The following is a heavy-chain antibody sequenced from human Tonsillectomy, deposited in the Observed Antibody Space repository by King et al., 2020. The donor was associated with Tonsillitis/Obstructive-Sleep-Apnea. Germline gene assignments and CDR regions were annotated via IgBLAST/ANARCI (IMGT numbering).Heavy chain of an antibody. D-gene: IGHD1-26*01. Sequence: VQLKQSGPGLVKPSQTLSLTCAISGDSVSSNSAAWNWIRQSPSRGLEWLGRTYYRSKWYHDYAVSVKSRLTINPDTSKNQFSLQLNSVTPEDTAVYYSARDRSGSYYLPDYFAYWGQGTLVTVSS. CDR3: ARDRSGSYYLPDYFAY. CDR2: TYYRSKWYH. J-gene: IGHJ4*02. V-gene: IGHV6-1*01. CDR1: GDSVSSNSAA.